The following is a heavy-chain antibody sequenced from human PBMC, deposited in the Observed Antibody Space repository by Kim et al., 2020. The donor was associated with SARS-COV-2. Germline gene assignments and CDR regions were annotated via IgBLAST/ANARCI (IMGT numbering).Heavy chain of an antibody. J-gene: IGHJ4*02. Sequence: GGSLRLSCAASGFTFSSYSMNWVRQAPGKGLEWVSSISSSSSYIYYADSVKGRFTISRDNAKNSLYLQMNSLRAEDTAVYYCARDPGYSGYDSQSDYWGQGTLVTVSS. CDR1: GFTFSSYS. CDR2: ISSSSSYI. CDR3: ARDPGYSGYDSQSDY. V-gene: IGHV3-21*01. D-gene: IGHD5-12*01.